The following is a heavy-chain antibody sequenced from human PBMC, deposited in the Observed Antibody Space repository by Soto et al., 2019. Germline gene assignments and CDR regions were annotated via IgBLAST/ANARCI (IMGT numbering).Heavy chain of an antibody. V-gene: IGHV3-23*04. J-gene: IGHJ6*03. Sequence: EVQLVESGGGLVQPGGSLRLSCAASGFTVSSYAMSWVRSAPVKGLEWVSVISGSGSTYSADSVKGRCTISRDSSKNTVYLQMNSLRAEATAVYYCAKALRFTFTTGYYMDVWGRGTTVTVSS. CDR2: ISGSGST. D-gene: IGHD3-16*01. CDR3: AKALRFTFTTGYYMDV. CDR1: GFTVSSYA.